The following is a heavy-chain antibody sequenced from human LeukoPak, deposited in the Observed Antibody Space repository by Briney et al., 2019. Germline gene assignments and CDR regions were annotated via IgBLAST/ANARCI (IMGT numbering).Heavy chain of an antibody. Sequence: NPGGSLRLSCAASGFSFSSYGMHWVRQAPGKGLEWVACIRYDGSNTYYTDSVKGQFTISRDNFKNTLYLQMNSLRAEDTAVYYCAKVGPYYYDIDIWGQGTMVTVSS. CDR3: AKVGPYYYDIDI. V-gene: IGHV3-30*02. J-gene: IGHJ3*02. CDR1: GFSFSSYG. CDR2: IRYDGSNT. D-gene: IGHD3-22*01.